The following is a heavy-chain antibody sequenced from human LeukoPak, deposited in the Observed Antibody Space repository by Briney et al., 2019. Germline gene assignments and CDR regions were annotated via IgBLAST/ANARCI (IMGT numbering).Heavy chain of an antibody. V-gene: IGHV1-2*02. CDR2: INPSDGDT. D-gene: IGHD2-2*01. CDR1: GYTFTYYY. CDR3: ARANFLYCSSTTCLFDY. Sequence: ASVKVSCKASGYTFTYYYMHWVRQAPGQGFEWMGWINPSDGDTNYVQKFQGRVTMTRDTSISTAHMEVSRLRSDDTAVYYCARANFLYCSSTTCLFDYWGQGTLVTVSS. J-gene: IGHJ4*02.